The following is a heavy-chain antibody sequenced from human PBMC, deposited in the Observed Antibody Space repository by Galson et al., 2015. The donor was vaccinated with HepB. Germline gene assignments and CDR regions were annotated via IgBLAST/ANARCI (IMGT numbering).Heavy chain of an antibody. CDR1: GYISTRYT. V-gene: IGHV1-18*01. D-gene: IGHD5-24*01. CDR3: ARGGMATFGGPSFDC. CDR2: SSGYNGDT. J-gene: IGHJ4*02. Sequence: SVKVSCKASGYISTRYTINWVRQAPGQGPEWMGWSSGYNGDTRYAQKFQDRVTMTRDTSTGTAYMELTSLRYDDTAIYYCARGGMATFGGPSFDCWGQGTLVTVSS.